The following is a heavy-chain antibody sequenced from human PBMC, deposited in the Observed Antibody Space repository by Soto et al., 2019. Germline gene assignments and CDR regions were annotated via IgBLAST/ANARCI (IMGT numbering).Heavy chain of an antibody. Sequence: QVQLQESGPGLVKPSQTLSLTCTVSGGSISSGGYYWSWIRHPPGEGLEWIGYIYYSGSTYYNPSIKSRVTISVDTSKNQFSLKLSSVTAADTAVYYCAPTITGTCWFDPWGQGTLVTVSS. CDR1: GGSISSGGYY. CDR2: IYYSGST. V-gene: IGHV4-31*03. D-gene: IGHD1-20*01. CDR3: APTITGTCWFDP. J-gene: IGHJ5*02.